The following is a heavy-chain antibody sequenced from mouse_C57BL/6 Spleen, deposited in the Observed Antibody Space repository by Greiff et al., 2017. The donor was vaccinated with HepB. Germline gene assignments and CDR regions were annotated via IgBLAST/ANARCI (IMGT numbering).Heavy chain of an antibody. D-gene: IGHD2-3*01. CDR3: TTGDDGYYSFAY. Sequence: VHVKQSGAELVRPGASVKLSCTASGFNIKDDYMHWVKQRPEQGLEWIGWIDPENGDTEYASKFQGKATITADTSSNTAYLQLSSLTSEDTAVYYCTTGDDGYYSFAYWGQGTLVTVSA. CDR2: IDPENGDT. CDR1: GFNIKDDY. J-gene: IGHJ3*01. V-gene: IGHV14-4*01.